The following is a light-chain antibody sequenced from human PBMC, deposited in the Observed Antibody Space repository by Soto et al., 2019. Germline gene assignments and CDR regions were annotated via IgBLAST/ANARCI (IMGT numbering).Light chain of an antibody. CDR2: DVS. J-gene: IGLJ3*02. Sequence: QSALTQPASVSGSPGQSITISCTGTSSDVGGYNFVSWYQQRPGEAPKLMIFDVSSRPSAVSNRFSGSKSGSTASLTISGLQAEDEADYYCYSYTASSVWVFGGGTQLTVL. CDR1: SSDVGGYNF. CDR3: YSYTASSVWV. V-gene: IGLV2-14*03.